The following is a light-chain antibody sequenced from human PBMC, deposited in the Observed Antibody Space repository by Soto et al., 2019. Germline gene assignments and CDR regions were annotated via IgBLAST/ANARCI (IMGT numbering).Light chain of an antibody. V-gene: IGLV3-27*01. CDR2: KDS. J-gene: IGLJ2*01. CDR3: YSAADNNLRV. Sequence: SYELTQPSSVSVSPGQTARITCSGDVLAKKYARWFQQKPGQAPVLVIYKDSERPSGIPERFSGSSSGTTVTLTISGAQVEDEADYYCYSAADNNLRVFGGGNKSPS. CDR1: VLAKKY.